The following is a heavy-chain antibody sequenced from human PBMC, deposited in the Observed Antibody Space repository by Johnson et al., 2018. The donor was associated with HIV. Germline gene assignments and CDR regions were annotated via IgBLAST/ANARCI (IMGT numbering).Heavy chain of an antibody. CDR1: GFTFSDHY. CDR2: TRNKANSYTT. J-gene: IGHJ3*02. Sequence: VQLVESGGGVVQPGRSLRLSCAASGFTFSDHYMDWVRQAPGKGLEWVGRTRNKANSYTTEYAASVKGRFTISRDDSKNSLYLQMNSLKTEDTAVYYCARGGAAAGGAFDIWGQGTMVTVSS. V-gene: IGHV3-72*01. CDR3: ARGGAAAGGAFDI. D-gene: IGHD6-13*01.